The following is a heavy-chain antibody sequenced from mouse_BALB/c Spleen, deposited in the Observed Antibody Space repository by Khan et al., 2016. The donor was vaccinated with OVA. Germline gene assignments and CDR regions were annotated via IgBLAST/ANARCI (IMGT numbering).Heavy chain of an antibody. CDR3: ARGGAAYYRNDGGAMEY. CDR1: GYTFTTAG. CDR2: INTHSGVP. D-gene: IGHD2-14*01. J-gene: IGHJ4*01. Sequence: QIQLVQSGPELKKPGETVRISCKASGYTFTTAGIQWVQKMPGKGLTWIGRINTHSGVPKYAEDFKGRFAFSLEISVNTAYLQITNLKNEDTATYFCARGGAAYYRNDGGAMEYWGQGTSVTVSA. V-gene: IGHV9-4*02.